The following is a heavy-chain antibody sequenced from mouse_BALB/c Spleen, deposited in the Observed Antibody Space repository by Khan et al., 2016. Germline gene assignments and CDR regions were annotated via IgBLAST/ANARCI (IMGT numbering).Heavy chain of an antibody. V-gene: IGHV3-2*02. CDR1: GYSITSDYA. D-gene: IGHD2-2*01. Sequence: EVKLLESGPGLVKPSQSLSLTCTVTGYSITSDYAWNWIRQFPGNKLEWMGYISYSGTTTYNPSLKSRISITRDTSKNQFFLQLNSVTTEDTATYCCARWLDAMDYWGQGTSVTVSS. J-gene: IGHJ4*01. CDR2: ISYSGTT. CDR3: ARWLDAMDY.